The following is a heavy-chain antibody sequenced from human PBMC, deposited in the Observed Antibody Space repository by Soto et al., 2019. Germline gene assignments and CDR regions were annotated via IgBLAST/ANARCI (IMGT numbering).Heavy chain of an antibody. Sequence: EVQLVESGGVVVQPGGSLRLSCAASGFTFDDYTMHWVRQAPGKGLEWVSLISWDGGSTYYADSVKGRFTISRDNSKNSLYLQMNRLRTEDTALYYCAKDYYGNDYYYYGMDVWGQGTTVTVSS. CDR3: AKDYYGNDYYYYGMDV. J-gene: IGHJ6*02. CDR1: GFTFDDYT. V-gene: IGHV3-43*01. CDR2: ISWDGGST. D-gene: IGHD4-17*01.